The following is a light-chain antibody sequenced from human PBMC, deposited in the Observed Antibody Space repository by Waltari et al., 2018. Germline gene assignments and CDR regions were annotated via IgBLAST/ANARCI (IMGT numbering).Light chain of an antibody. J-gene: IGKJ4*01. Sequence: DFQMTQSPSSLSASVGDRVTITCRASQSISTYLNWYQQKPGKAPNLLIYAASSLQSGVPSRCSGSGSGTDFTLTISSLQPDDFATYYCQQSYSPLTFGGGTKVEIK. CDR1: QSISTY. CDR3: QQSYSPLT. CDR2: AAS. V-gene: IGKV1-39*01.